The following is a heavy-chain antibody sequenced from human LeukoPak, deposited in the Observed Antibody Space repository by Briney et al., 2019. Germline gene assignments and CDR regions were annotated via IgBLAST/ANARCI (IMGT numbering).Heavy chain of an antibody. J-gene: IGHJ6*03. CDR2: ISGSGGST. CDR3: AKDLSVYGDGFHYYYYMDV. CDR1: GFTFSSYA. D-gene: IGHD4-17*01. V-gene: IGHV3-23*01. Sequence: PGGSLRLSCAASGFTFSSYAMSWVRQAPGKGLEWVSAISGSGGSTYYADSVKGRFTISRDNSKNTLYLQMNSLRAEDTAVYYCAKDLSVYGDGFHYYYYMDVWGKGTTVTVSS.